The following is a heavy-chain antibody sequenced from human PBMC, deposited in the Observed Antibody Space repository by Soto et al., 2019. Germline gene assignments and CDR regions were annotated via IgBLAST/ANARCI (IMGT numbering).Heavy chain of an antibody. CDR3: ARVNVTLDL. Sequence: PSETLSLTCTVSGGSISSGGYYWSWIRQHPGKGLEWIGYIYYGGNAYYSPSLTTRATISRDTSKNRVSLELRSVTAADTAVYYCARVNVTLDLWGLGTLVTVSS. CDR1: GGSISSGGYY. D-gene: IGHD2-21*02. CDR2: IYYGGNA. J-gene: IGHJ4*02. V-gene: IGHV4-39*01.